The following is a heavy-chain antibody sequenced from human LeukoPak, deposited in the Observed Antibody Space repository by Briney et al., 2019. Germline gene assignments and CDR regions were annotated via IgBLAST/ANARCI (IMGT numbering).Heavy chain of an antibody. CDR2: ISGSGGST. V-gene: IGHV3-23*01. CDR3: AKYSHSSGWPILIYFDY. J-gene: IGHJ4*02. Sequence: PGGSLRLSCAASGFTFSSYAMSWVRQAPGKGLEWVSAISGSGGSTYYADSVKGRFTISRDNSKNTLYLQMNSLRAEDTAVYYCAKYSHSSGWPILIYFDYWGQGTLVTVSS. D-gene: IGHD6-19*01. CDR1: GFTFSSYA.